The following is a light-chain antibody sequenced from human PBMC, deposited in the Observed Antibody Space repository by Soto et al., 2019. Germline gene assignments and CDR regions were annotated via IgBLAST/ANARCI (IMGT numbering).Light chain of an antibody. CDR2: GAS. CDR1: QNVNNNY. J-gene: IGKJ5*01. CDR3: QQYGNAPPVT. V-gene: IGKV3-20*01. Sequence: DIVLTQSPGTLSLSPGERATLSCRASQNVNNNYLAWYQQKPGRAPRLLIYGASSRATGIPDRFSGSGSGTDFTLTISRLEPEDFAVYYCQQYGNAPPVTFAQGTRLEMK.